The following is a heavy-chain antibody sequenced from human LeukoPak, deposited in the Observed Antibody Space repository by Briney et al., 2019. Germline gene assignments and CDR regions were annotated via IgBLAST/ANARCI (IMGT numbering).Heavy chain of an antibody. CDR1: GFIFDYYS. D-gene: IGHD2-2*01. J-gene: IGHJ4*02. CDR2: VSPDGRTT. V-gene: IGHV3-64*01. CDR3: AREQPAGSTDY. Sequence: PGGSLRLSCAASGFIFDYYSMHWVRQAPGKGLEYVSVVSPDGRTTYYTNSVKGRFTLSRDNSKNTIYLQMGSLRDDDTAVYYCAREQPAGSTDYWGQGTLVTVSS.